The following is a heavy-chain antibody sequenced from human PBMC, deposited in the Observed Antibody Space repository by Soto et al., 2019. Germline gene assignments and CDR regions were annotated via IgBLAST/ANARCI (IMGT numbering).Heavy chain of an antibody. D-gene: IGHD3-16*01. Sequence: ETLSLTCTVSGGSVNSGSYYWSWIRQPPGKGLEWIGYVYYTGRTSYNPSLKSRVTISADTSKNQFSLMVTSVTAADTAVYYCARDYDYFDHWGQGTLVTVSS. CDR1: GGSVNSGSYY. CDR2: VYYTGRT. V-gene: IGHV4-61*01. J-gene: IGHJ4*02. CDR3: ARDYDYFDH.